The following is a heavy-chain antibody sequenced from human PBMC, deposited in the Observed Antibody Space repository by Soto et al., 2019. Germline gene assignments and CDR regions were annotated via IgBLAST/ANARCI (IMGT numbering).Heavy chain of an antibody. CDR1: GGSISSGGYS. CDR3: XXGPWPRQPPDY. J-gene: IGHJ4*02. D-gene: IGHD1-1*01. CDR2: IYHSGST. Sequence: QLQLQESGSGLVKPSQTLSLTCAVSGGSISSGGYSWSWIRQPPGKGLEWIGYIYHSGSTYYNPSLKSRVTISVDRSKNQFSLKLSSVTXAXXXXXXXXXGPWPRQPPDYWGQGTLVTVSS. V-gene: IGHV4-30-2*01.